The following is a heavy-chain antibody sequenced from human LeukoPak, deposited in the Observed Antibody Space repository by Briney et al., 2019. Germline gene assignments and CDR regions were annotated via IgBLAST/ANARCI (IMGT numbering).Heavy chain of an antibody. Sequence: GGSLRLSCAASGFTFSSYWMHWVRQTPGKGLVWVSRITSDGSSTSNADSVKGRFTISRDNAKNTLYLQMNSLRAEDTAVYYCARVGDGYSDCWGQGTLVTVSS. V-gene: IGHV3-74*01. D-gene: IGHD5-24*01. J-gene: IGHJ4*02. CDR1: GFTFSSYW. CDR2: ITSDGSST. CDR3: ARVGDGYSDC.